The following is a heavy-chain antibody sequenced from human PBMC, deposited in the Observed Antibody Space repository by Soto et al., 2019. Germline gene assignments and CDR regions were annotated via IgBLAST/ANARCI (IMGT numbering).Heavy chain of an antibody. CDR1: GFTFSDHY. Sequence: EVQLVESGGGLVQPGGSLRLSFAASGFTFSDHYMDWVRQAPGKGLEWVGRTRNKANSYTTEYAASVKGRFTISRDDSKNLLYLQMNSLKTEDTALYYCAREEAASIVNFDYWCQGTLVTVSS. V-gene: IGHV3-72*01. D-gene: IGHD2-15*01. CDR3: AREEAASIVNFDY. J-gene: IGHJ4*02. CDR2: TRNKANSYTT.